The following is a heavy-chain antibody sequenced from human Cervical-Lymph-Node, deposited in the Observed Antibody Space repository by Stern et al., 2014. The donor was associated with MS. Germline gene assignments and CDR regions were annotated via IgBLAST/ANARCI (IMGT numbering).Heavy chain of an antibody. D-gene: IGHD2-15*01. CDR2: IKLGGSGT. V-gene: IGHV3-7*01. J-gene: IGHJ6*02. CDR1: GFSFSSYW. CDR3: ARDCSSGSCYLTQYYFGMDV. Sequence: EVHLEESGGGLVQPGGSLRLSWAASGFSFSSYWMSWVRQVPGKGLEWVATIKLGGSGTYHLESVEGRFTIARDTATNCLYLQLNSLRAEDSAVYYCARDCSSGSCYLTQYYFGMDVWGQGTTVTVSS.